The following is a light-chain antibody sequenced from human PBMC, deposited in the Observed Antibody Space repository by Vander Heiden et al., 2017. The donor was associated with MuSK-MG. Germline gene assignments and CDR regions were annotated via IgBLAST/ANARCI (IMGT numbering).Light chain of an antibody. Sequence: DIQMTQSPSSLSASVGDRVTITCRASQSISSYLNWYQQKPGKAPKLLIYAASSLQSGVPSKFSGSGSGTDFTLTISSLQPEDFATYYCQHSDSTPLTVGHGTKVDIK. V-gene: IGKV1-39*01. CDR1: QSISSY. CDR2: AAS. J-gene: IGKJ3*01. CDR3: QHSDSTPLT.